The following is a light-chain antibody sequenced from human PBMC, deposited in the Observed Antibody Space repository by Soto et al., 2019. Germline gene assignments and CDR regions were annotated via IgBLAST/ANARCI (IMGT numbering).Light chain of an antibody. V-gene: IGLV2-14*01. CDR1: SSDGGGYNY. J-gene: IGLJ1*01. CDR3: SSYTTSSTLYV. CDR2: GVS. Sequence: QSALTQPASVSGSPGQSITISCTGTSSDGGGYNYVSWYQQHPGKAPKLMIYGVSNRPSGVSNRFSGSKSGNTASLTISGLQAEDYADYYCSSYTTSSTLYVFGTGTKLTVL.